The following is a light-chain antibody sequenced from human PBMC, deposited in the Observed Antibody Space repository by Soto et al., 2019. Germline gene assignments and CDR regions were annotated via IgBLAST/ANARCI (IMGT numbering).Light chain of an antibody. Sequence: EVVMTQSPATLSVSPGERATLSCKASQSVRNNLVWYLQKPGQAPRPIIYDATTRATGIPVRFSGSGSGTEFTPTISSLQSEDVGVYYCQQYDNWPPKTFGGGTKVDIK. CDR3: QQYDNWPPKT. V-gene: IGKV3-15*01. CDR1: QSVRNN. J-gene: IGKJ4*01. CDR2: DAT.